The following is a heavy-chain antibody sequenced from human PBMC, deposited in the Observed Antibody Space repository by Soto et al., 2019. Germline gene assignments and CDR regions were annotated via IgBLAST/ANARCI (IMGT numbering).Heavy chain of an antibody. V-gene: IGHV4-34*01. CDR2: IHYNGRT. CDR1: GASVNDYY. D-gene: IGHD1-26*01. Sequence: QVQLQQWGAGLLQSSDTLSLTCAVYGASVNDYYWTWIRQSPGKGLEWIGEIHYNGRTNYNPSLRSRVTISLQTSKTQFSLKLSSVTAADTAVYYCARRGGGGYPFYFDSWGQGTLVTVSS. J-gene: IGHJ4*02. CDR3: ARRGGGGYPFYFDS.